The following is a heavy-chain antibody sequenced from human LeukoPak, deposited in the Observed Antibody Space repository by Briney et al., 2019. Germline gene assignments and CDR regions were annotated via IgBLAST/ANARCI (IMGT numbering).Heavy chain of an antibody. CDR3: ARDMFDCLFEDLEIGVSFDY. V-gene: IGHV3-23*01. J-gene: IGHJ4*02. CDR1: GFTFSSSA. Sequence: GGSLRLSCAASGFTFSSSAMSWVRQAPGKGLEWVSSISGSGSGGSTYYADSVKGRFTISRDNSKNTLYLQMNSLRAEDTAVYYCARDMFDCLFEDLEIGVSFDYWGQGTLVTVSS. CDR2: ISGSGSGGST. D-gene: IGHD3-9*01.